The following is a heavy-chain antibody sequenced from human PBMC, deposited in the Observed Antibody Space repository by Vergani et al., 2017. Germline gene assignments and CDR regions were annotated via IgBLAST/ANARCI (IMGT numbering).Heavy chain of an antibody. Sequence: EVQLVQSGAEVKKPGESLKISCKGSGYSFTSYWIGWVRQMPGKGLEWMENIYPGDSDTRYSPSFQGQVTISADKSISNAYLQWSSLKASDIAMYYCAKGRLLGFGDFVSGIDVWGQGTTVTVSS. CDR1: GYSFTSYW. V-gene: IGHV5-51*01. CDR3: AKGRLLGFGDFVSGIDV. J-gene: IGHJ6*02. D-gene: IGHD3-10*01. CDR2: IYPGDSDT.